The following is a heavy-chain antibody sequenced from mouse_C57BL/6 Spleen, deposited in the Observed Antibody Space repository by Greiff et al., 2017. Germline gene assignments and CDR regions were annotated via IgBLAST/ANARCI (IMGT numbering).Heavy chain of an antibody. Sequence: VMLVESGAELVRPGTSVKMSCKASGYTFTNYWIGWAKQRPGHGLEWIGDIYPGGGYTNYNEKFKGKATLTADKSSSTAYMQFSSLTSEDSAIYYCARQGTAQATWYFDVWGTGTTVTVSS. CDR1: GYTFTNYW. CDR2: IYPGGGYT. J-gene: IGHJ1*03. D-gene: IGHD3-2*02. CDR3: ARQGTAQATWYFDV. V-gene: IGHV1-63*01.